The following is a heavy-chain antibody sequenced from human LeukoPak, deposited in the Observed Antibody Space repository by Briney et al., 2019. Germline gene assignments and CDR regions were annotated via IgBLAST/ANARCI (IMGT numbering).Heavy chain of an antibody. V-gene: IGHV3-23*01. D-gene: IGHD3-10*01. CDR1: GFTFSSYA. J-gene: IGHJ4*02. Sequence: GGSLRLSCAASGFTFSSYAMGWVRQAPGKGLEWFSAITGTGGVTYYADSVKGRFTISRDSSKTTLYLQMNSLRAEDTAVYYCAKEVSGSGSYYGGNDYWGQGTLVIVSS. CDR3: AKEVSGSGSYYGGNDY. CDR2: ITGTGGVT.